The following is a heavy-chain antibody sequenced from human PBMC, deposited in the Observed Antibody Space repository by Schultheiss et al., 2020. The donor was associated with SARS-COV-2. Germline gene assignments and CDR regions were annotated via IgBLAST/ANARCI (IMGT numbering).Heavy chain of an antibody. CDR1: GGTFSSYA. D-gene: IGHD6-19*01. CDR2: IIPIFGTA. V-gene: IGHV1-69*13. J-gene: IGHJ5*02. CDR3: ARGFMDRNGWPCLDL. Sequence: SVKVSCKASGGTFSSYAISWVRQAPGQGLEWMGGIIPIFGTANYTQKFQGRVTITADESTSTAYMELSSLRSEDTAVYYCARGFMDRNGWPCLDLWGQGTLVTVSS.